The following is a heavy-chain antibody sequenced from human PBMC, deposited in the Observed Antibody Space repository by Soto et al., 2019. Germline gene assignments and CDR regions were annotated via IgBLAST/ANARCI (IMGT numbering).Heavy chain of an antibody. Sequence: QVQLVQSGAEVRKPGASVKVSCKPSGYTLTNYAVHWVRQAPGQRLEWMGWINAGNGNTKYSQKFQGRVTITRDTSASTAYMELSSLRSEDTAVYYCARGRSSSWTSLDYWGQGTLVTVSS. CDR3: ARGRSSSWTSLDY. D-gene: IGHD6-13*01. CDR2: INAGNGNT. V-gene: IGHV1-3*01. CDR1: GYTLTNYA. J-gene: IGHJ4*02.